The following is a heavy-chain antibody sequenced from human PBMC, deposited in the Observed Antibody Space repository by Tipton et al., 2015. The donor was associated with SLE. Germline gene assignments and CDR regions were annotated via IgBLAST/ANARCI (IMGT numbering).Heavy chain of an antibody. CDR2: IYYSGST. J-gene: IGHJ6*02. Sequence: TLSLTCTVSGGSITSSGYYWWGWIRQPPGKGLEWIGSIYYSGSTYYNPSLKSRVTISVDTSKNQFSLKLSSVTAADTAVFYCARLREGYNYYYGMDVWGQGTTVTVSS. D-gene: IGHD1-26*01. CDR1: GGSITSSGYY. V-gene: IGHV4-39*07. CDR3: ARLREGYNYYYGMDV.